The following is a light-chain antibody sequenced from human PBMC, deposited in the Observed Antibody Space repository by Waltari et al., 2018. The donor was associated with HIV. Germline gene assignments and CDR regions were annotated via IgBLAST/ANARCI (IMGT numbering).Light chain of an antibody. J-gene: IGKJ4*01. V-gene: IGKV3-15*01. CDR3: QQYNKFPLT. Sequence: EIVMTQSPATLSVSPGERVTLSCRASQSISSNLAWYQQKPGQAPRPLIYRASSRATGIPARFSGSGSGTEFTLTISSLQSEDFALYYCQQYNKFPLTLAEGPRWRSN. CDR1: QSISSN. CDR2: RAS.